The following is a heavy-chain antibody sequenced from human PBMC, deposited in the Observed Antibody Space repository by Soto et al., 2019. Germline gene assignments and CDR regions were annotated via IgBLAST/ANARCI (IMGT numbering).Heavy chain of an antibody. CDR2: IYSSGST. V-gene: IGHV3-66*01. J-gene: IGHJ6*04. Sequence: GGSLRLSCAASGFTVSANYMSWVRQAPGKGLEWVSVIYSSGSTYYADSVKDRFSISRDNSKNTLYLQMNSLRAEDTAVYYCTLSDVWGKGTTVTVSS. CDR3: TLSDV. CDR1: GFTVSANY.